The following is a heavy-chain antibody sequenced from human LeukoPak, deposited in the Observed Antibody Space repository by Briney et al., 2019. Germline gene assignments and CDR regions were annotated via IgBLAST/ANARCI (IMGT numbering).Heavy chain of an antibody. CDR1: GYTFTSYG. CDR2: ISAYSGNT. CDR3: ARSPPPWPGVRGLMRSPYYFDY. D-gene: IGHD3-10*01. Sequence: GASVKVSFKASGYTFTSYGISWVRQAPGQGLEWMGWISAYSGNTNYAQKLQGRVTMTTDTSTSTAYMELRSLRSDDTAMYYCARSPPPWPGVRGLMRSPYYFDYWGQGTLVTVSS. J-gene: IGHJ4*02. V-gene: IGHV1-18*01.